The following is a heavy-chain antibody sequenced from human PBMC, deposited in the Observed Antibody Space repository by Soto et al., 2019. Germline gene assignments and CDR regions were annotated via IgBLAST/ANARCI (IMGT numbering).Heavy chain of an antibody. CDR3: AREKCGDPAYYYFDMVV. CDR2: VSSTGST. V-gene: IGHV4-59*01. J-gene: IGHJ6*02. D-gene: IGHD4-17*01. Sequence: SETLSLTCTVSGASIIQYYWNWIRQSPGKGLEWIVSVSSTGSTVFNPSLTSRVTVSLDTSKNQFSLTLNSVTAADTAVYYCAREKCGDPAYYYFDMVVWGQGTTVTVS. CDR1: GASIIQYY.